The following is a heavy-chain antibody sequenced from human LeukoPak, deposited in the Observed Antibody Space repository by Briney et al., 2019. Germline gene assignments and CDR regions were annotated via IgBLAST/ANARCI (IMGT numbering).Heavy chain of an antibody. CDR3: AKVAHYYYGSESYYFFEH. CDR2: ISFDANNK. J-gene: IGHJ4*02. Sequence: PGGSLRLSCAASGFTFSTYGMHWVRQAPGKGLEWVAVISFDANNKFYADSVKGRFTISRDNSKDTLYLQMNSLRVEDTATYYCAKVAHYYYGSESYYFFEHWGQGTPVTASS. V-gene: IGHV3-30*18. D-gene: IGHD3-10*01. CDR1: GFTFSTYG.